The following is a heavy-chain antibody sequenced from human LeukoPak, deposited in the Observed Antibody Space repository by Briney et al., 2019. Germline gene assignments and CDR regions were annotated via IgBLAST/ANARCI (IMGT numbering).Heavy chain of an antibody. D-gene: IGHD3-22*01. Sequence: SVRVSCKASGGTFSSYAISWVRQAPGQGLEWMGRIIPILGIANYAQKFQGRVTITADKSTSTAYMELSSLRSEDTAVYYCARFPGDSSSLADAFDIWGQGTMVTVSS. CDR1: GGTFSSYA. V-gene: IGHV1-69*04. CDR3: ARFPGDSSSLADAFDI. J-gene: IGHJ3*02. CDR2: IIPILGIA.